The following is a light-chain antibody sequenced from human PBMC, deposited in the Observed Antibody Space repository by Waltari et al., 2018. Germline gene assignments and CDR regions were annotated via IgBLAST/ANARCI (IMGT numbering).Light chain of an antibody. CDR2: MGS. Sequence: DIVMTQSPLSLPVTPGEPASISCRSSQSLLHRNGYNSLEWYLQKPGQSPQLLIYMGSNRAAGVPDRFSGSGSGTDFTLKISRVEAEDVGVYYCMEALQTPGTFGVGTKVELK. CDR3: MEALQTPGT. CDR1: QSLLHRNGYNS. V-gene: IGKV2-28*01. J-gene: IGKJ4*01.